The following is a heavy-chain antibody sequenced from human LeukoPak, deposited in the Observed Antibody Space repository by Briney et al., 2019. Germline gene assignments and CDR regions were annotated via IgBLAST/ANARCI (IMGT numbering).Heavy chain of an antibody. CDR3: AREEGYSRSGFDY. D-gene: IGHD3-10*01. J-gene: IGHJ4*02. CDR1: GGSISSGSYY. V-gene: IGHV4-61*02. CDR2: IYTSGST. Sequence: SETLSLTCTVSGGSISSGSYYWSWIRQPAGKGLEWIGRIYTSGSTNYNPSLKSRVTISVDTSKSQFSLKLSSVTAADTAVYYCAREEGYSRSGFDYWGQGTLVTVSS.